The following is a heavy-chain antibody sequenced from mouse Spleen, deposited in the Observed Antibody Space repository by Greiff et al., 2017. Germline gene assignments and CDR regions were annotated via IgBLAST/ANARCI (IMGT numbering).Heavy chain of an antibody. D-gene: IGHD2-4*01. CDR3: AREDYDGGLFAY. CDR2: ISYSGST. J-gene: IGHJ3*01. Sequence: EVQLVESGPGMVKPSQSLSLTCTVTGYSITSGYDWHWIRHFPGNKLEWMGYISYSGSTNYNPSLKSRISITHDTSKNHFFLKLNSVTTEDTATYYCAREDYDGGLFAYWGQGTLVTVSA. CDR1: GYSITSGYD. V-gene: IGHV3-1*01.